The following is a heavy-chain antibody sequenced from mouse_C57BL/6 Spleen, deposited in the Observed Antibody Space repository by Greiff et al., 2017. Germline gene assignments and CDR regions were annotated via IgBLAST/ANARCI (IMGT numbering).Heavy chain of an antibody. CDR1: GYAFSSSW. CDR3: ARSGEVYYSYYFDY. CDR2: IYPGDGDT. D-gene: IGHD1-1*01. J-gene: IGHJ2*01. V-gene: IGHV1-82*01. Sequence: VQLQQSGPELVKPGASVKISCKASGYAFSSSWMNWVKQRPGKGLEWIGRIYPGDGDTNYNGKFKGKATRTADKSSSTAYRQLSSLTSEDSAVYFCARSGEVYYSYYFDYWGQGTTLTVSS.